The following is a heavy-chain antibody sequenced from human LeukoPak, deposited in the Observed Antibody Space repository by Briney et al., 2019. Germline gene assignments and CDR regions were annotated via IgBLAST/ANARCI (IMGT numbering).Heavy chain of an antibody. CDR3: ARLHALGAEEFDP. D-gene: IGHD3-16*01. CDR2: IHYTGST. J-gene: IGHJ5*02. V-gene: IGHV4-59*11. Sequence: SETLSLTCTVSGGSITGHYWSWIRQPPGRGLEWIGYIHYTGSTNYNPSLNSRITMSVGTPNNQFSLRLTSVTATDTAVYYCARLHALGAEEFDPWGQGALVTVSS. CDR1: GGSITGHY.